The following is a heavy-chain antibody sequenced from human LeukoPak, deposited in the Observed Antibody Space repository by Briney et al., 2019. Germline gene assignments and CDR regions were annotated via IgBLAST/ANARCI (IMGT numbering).Heavy chain of an antibody. D-gene: IGHD5-18*01. CDR2: IYYSGST. J-gene: IGHJ6*02. V-gene: IGHV4-39*01. CDR3: ARHPSQLWFYGMDV. Sequence: SETLSLTCTVSGGSINSSSYYWGWIRQPPGKGLEWIGSIYYSGSTYYNPSLKSRVTISVDTSKNQFSLKLSSVTAADTAVYYCARHPSQLWFYGMDVWGQGTTVTVSS. CDR1: GGSINSSSYY.